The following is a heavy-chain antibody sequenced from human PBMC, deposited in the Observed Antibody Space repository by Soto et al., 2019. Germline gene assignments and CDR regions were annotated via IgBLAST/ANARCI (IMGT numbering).Heavy chain of an antibody. CDR3: AKVGESLMSFYDFDS. D-gene: IGHD2-8*01. CDR1: GFTFGDYA. Sequence: GSLRLSCEASGFTFGDYAMTWVRQAPGKGLEWVSGMSGVARSTFYADSVRDRFTISRDNSKNTLYLQMDRLTVEDTALYYCAKVGESLMSFYDFDSWGQGTQVTVSS. CDR2: MSGVARST. J-gene: IGHJ4*02. V-gene: IGHV3-23*01.